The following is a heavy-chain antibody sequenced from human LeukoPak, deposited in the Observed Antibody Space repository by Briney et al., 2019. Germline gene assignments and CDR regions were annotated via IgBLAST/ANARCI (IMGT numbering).Heavy chain of an antibody. CDR3: LKDFGRNLGGPGY. V-gene: IGHV3-23*01. CDR2: IGGDGGGT. Sequence: GGSLRLSCIASGFTFSTYTVAWVRQAQGGGLEWVSAIGGDGGGTFYADSVKGRFAISRDNSKSTLYLQMNSLRAEDTAVYYCLKDFGRNLGGPGYWGRGTLVTVSA. J-gene: IGHJ4*02. D-gene: IGHD3-10*01. CDR1: GFTFSTYT.